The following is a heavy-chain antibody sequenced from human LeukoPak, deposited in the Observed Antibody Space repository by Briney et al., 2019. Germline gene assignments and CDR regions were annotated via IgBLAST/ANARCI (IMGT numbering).Heavy chain of an antibody. CDR2: IYYSGST. Sequence: SETLSLTRTVSGGFISSSSYYWGWIRQPPGKGLEWIGSIYYSGSTYYNPSLKSRVTISVDTSKNQFSLKLSSVTAADTAVYYCASPTYCSSTSCSYTDSGWYFDLWGRGTLVTVSS. J-gene: IGHJ2*01. D-gene: IGHD2-2*01. CDR1: GGFISSSSYY. CDR3: ASPTYCSSTSCSYTDSGWYFDL. V-gene: IGHV4-39*01.